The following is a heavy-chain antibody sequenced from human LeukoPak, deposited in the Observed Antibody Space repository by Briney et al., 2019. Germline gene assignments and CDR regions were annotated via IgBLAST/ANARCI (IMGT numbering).Heavy chain of an antibody. Sequence: GGSLRLSCGASGFTFSNYAMSWVRQAPGEGLEWVSTISGSGGNTFYADSVKGRFTISRDNSKNTLYLQMNSLRAEDTALYYSAKDVQSGWSPIDYWGQGTLVTVSS. CDR2: ISGSGGNT. D-gene: IGHD6-19*01. CDR1: GFTFSNYA. CDR3: AKDVQSGWSPIDY. V-gene: IGHV3-23*01. J-gene: IGHJ4*02.